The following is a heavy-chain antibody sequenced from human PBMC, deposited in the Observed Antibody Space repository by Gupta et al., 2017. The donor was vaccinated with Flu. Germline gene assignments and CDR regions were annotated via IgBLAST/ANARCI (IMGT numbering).Heavy chain of an antibody. CDR1: GCSISSGTYY. D-gene: IGHD2-8*01. J-gene: IGHJ6*02. CDR2: IYTSGKT. CDR3: AREPILYGHFYYGLDV. V-gene: IGHV4-61*02. Sequence: QVQLQESGPGVVKPSQTLSLTCSVPGCSISSGTYYWSWLRHPAGKGLECIGRIYTSGKTYYNPSIKSRVSMSLDTSKNQFSINLSSVTAADTALYFSAREPILYGHFYYGLDVWGQGTTVTVSS.